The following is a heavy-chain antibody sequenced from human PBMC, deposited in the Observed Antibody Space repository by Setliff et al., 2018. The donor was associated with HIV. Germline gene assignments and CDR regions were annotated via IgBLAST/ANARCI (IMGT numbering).Heavy chain of an antibody. Sequence: SETLSLTCTVSGDSISSNSWSWIRQPPGGGLEFIGYISYSGSTNYNPSLKSRITISVDTSKNRFSLKLMSVTAADTAVYYCARLRGLVRIYFYYYMDVWGKGTTVTVSS. CDR2: ISYSGST. CDR3: ARLRGLVRIYFYYYMDV. D-gene: IGHD3-9*01. V-gene: IGHV4-59*01. J-gene: IGHJ6*03. CDR1: GDSISSNS.